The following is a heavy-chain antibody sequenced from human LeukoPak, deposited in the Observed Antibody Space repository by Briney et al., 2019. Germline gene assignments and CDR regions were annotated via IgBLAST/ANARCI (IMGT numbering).Heavy chain of an antibody. D-gene: IGHD2-15*01. CDR1: GFTFSNAW. CDR2: IKSKTDGGTT. V-gene: IGHV3-15*01. J-gene: IGHJ6*04. CDR3: TTGIVVVVAAPHYYYYGMDV. Sequence: GRSLRLSCAASGFTFSNAWMSWVRQAPGKGLEWVGRIKSKTDGGTTDYAAPVKGRFTISRDDSKNTLYLQMNSLKTEDTAVYYCTTGIVVVVAAPHYYYYGMDVWGKGTTVTVSS.